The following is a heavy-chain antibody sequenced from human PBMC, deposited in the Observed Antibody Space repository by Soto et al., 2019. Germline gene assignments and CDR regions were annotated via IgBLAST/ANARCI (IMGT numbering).Heavy chain of an antibody. CDR1: GFSLSTAGVG. J-gene: IGHJ4*02. CDR3: THRQGRAVTGTLEN. CDR2: IYWDDDK. D-gene: IGHD6-19*01. V-gene: IGHV2-5*02. Sequence: QITLKESGPTLVKPTQTLTLTCTFSGFSLSTAGVGVGWIRQPPGRALEWLALIYWDDDKRFSPSLKSRLTLTKDTSKTQVVLTLTNMAPVDTATYYCTHRQGRAVTGTLENWGQGTLVTISS.